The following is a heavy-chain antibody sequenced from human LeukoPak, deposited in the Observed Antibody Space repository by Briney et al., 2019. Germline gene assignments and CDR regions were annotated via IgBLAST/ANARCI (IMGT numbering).Heavy chain of an antibody. J-gene: IGHJ3*02. CDR3: ARARSYYYAFDI. Sequence: SGGSLRLSCAASGFTFSSYSMNWVRQAPGKWLEWVSSISSSSSYIYYADSVKGRFTISRDNARNSLYLQMNSLRAEDTAVYYCARARSYYYAFDIWGQGTMVTVSS. CDR2: ISSSSSYI. V-gene: IGHV3-21*01. CDR1: GFTFSSYS. D-gene: IGHD1-26*01.